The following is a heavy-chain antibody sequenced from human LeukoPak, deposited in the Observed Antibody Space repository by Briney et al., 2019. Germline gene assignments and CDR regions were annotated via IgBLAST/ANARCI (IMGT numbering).Heavy chain of an antibody. CDR1: GFTFSSYS. CDR3: ARDVDIVATIVADY. CDR2: ISSSSSYI. Sequence: GGCLRLSCAASGFTFSSYSMNWVRQAPGKGLEWVSSISSSSSYIYYADSVKGRFTISRDNAKNSLYLQMNSLRAEDTAVYYCARDVDIVATIVADYWGQGTLVTVSS. J-gene: IGHJ4*02. D-gene: IGHD5-12*01. V-gene: IGHV3-21*01.